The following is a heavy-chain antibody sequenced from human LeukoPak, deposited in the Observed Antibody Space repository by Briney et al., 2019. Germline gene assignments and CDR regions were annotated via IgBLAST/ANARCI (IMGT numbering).Heavy chain of an antibody. J-gene: IGHJ5*02. V-gene: IGHV3-74*01. CDR1: GFTFSDYW. D-gene: IGHD1-26*01. CDR3: ARGDGTMGPTA. CDR2: ILSDGSST. Sequence: PGGSLRLSCAASGFTFSDYWMVWVRQAPGKGLVWVSRILSDGSSTSYADSVKGRFTISRDNFNNSLFLQMNSLRVEDTALYYCARGDGTMGPTAWGQGTLVTVSS.